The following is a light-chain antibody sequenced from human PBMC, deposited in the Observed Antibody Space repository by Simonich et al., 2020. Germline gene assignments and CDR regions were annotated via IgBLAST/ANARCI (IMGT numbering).Light chain of an antibody. CDR1: SGHSSYA. CDR3: QTWGTGIQV. J-gene: IGLJ3*02. V-gene: IGLV4-69*01. Sequence: QLVLTQSPSASASLGASVKLTCTLSSGHSSYAIAWHQQQPEKGPRYLMKLNSDGSHGKGDGIPVRFSGSSSGAERYLTISSLQSEDEADYYCQTWGTGIQVFGGGTKLTVL. CDR2: LNSDGSH.